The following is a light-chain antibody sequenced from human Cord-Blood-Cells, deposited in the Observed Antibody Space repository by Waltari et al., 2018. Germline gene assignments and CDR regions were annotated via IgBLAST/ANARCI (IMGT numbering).Light chain of an antibody. V-gene: IGKV1-9*01. CDR3: QQLNSYPIT. CDR1: QGISSY. Sequence: DIKLTQSPSFLSASVGDRVTITCRASQGISSYLAWYQQKTGKAPKLLIYAASTLQSGVTSRFSGSGSGTEFTLTISSLQPEDFATYYCQQLNSYPITFGQGTRLEIK. J-gene: IGKJ5*01. CDR2: AAS.